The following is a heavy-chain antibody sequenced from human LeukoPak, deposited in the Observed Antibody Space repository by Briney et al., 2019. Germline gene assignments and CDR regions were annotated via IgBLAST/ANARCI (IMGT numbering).Heavy chain of an antibody. Sequence: SETLSPTCTVSGGSISSYYWSWIRQPPGKGLEWIGYIYYSGSTNYNPSLKSRVTISVDTSKNQFSLKLSSVTAADTAVYYCARVALNSGSYYVFDYWGQGTLVTVSS. V-gene: IGHV4-59*01. D-gene: IGHD1-26*01. CDR2: IYYSGST. CDR3: ARVALNSGSYYVFDY. CDR1: GGSISSYY. J-gene: IGHJ4*02.